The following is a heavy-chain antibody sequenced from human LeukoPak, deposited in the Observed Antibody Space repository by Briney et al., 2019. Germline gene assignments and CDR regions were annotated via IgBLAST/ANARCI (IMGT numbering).Heavy chain of an antibody. V-gene: IGHV4-39*01. Sequence: SETLSLTCTVSGGSISSSSYYWGWIRQPPGKGLEWIGSIYYSGSTYYNPSLKSRVTISVDTSKNQFSLKLSSVTAADTAVYYCARGVAVASHKWFDPWGQGTLVTVSS. J-gene: IGHJ5*02. CDR2: IYYSGST. D-gene: IGHD6-19*01. CDR1: GGSISSSSYY. CDR3: ARGVAVASHKWFDP.